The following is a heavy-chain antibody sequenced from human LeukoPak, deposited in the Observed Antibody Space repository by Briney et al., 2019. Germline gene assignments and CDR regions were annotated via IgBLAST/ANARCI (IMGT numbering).Heavy chain of an antibody. CDR2: INGDGGST. Sequence: PGGSLRLSWAASGFTFSTYAMSWVRQAPGQGLEWVSSINGDGGSTYYAESVKGRFTVSRDNSKNTLYLQMDSLRAEDTAVYYCAKRPDCSTTNCFRFEYWGQGTLVTVSS. CDR1: GFTFSTYA. CDR3: AKRPDCSTTNCFRFEY. D-gene: IGHD2-2*01. J-gene: IGHJ4*02. V-gene: IGHV3-23*01.